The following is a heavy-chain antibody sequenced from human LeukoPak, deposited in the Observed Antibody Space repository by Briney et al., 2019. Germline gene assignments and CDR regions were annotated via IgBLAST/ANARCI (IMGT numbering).Heavy chain of an antibody. CDR2: ISSSSSYI. Sequence: PGGSLRLSCAASGFTFSSYSMNWVRQAPGKGLEWVSSISSSSSYIYYADSVEGRFTISRDNAKNSLYLQMNSLRAEDTAVYYCARVGSGSTSDFDYWGQGTLVTVSS. V-gene: IGHV3-21*01. D-gene: IGHD3-10*01. J-gene: IGHJ4*02. CDR3: ARVGSGSTSDFDY. CDR1: GFTFSSYS.